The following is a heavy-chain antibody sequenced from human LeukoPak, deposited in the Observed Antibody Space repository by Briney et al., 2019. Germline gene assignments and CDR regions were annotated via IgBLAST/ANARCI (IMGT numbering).Heavy chain of an antibody. V-gene: IGHV4-4*09. Sequence: SETLSLTCTVSGGSISSYYWSWIRQPPGKGLDWIGYIYTSGSTNYNPSLKSRVTISVDTSKNQFSLKLSSVTAADTAVYYCARTGGDNRFDPWGQGTLVTVSS. CDR2: IYTSGST. CDR1: GGSISSYY. D-gene: IGHD3-16*01. CDR3: ARTGGDNRFDP. J-gene: IGHJ5*02.